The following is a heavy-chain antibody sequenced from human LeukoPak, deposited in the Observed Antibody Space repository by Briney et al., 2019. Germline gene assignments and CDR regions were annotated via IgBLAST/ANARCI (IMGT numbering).Heavy chain of an antibody. Sequence: KPGGSLRLSCAASGFTFSDYYMSWIRQAPGKGLEWVSYISSSGSTIYYADSVKGRFTISRDNAKNSLYLQMNSLRAEDTAVYYCARDSAILIHPIGEFDYWGQGTLVTVSS. J-gene: IGHJ4*02. V-gene: IGHV3-11*04. CDR3: ARDSAILIHPIGEFDY. CDR2: ISSSGSTI. D-gene: IGHD6-25*01. CDR1: GFTFSDYY.